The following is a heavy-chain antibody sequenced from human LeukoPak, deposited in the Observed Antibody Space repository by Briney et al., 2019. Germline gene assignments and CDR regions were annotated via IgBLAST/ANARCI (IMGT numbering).Heavy chain of an antibody. CDR2: INPNSGGT. CDR1: GYTFTGYY. CDR3: ARMGRSGYDYTSRYFDY. J-gene: IGHJ4*02. Sequence: GASVKVSCKASGYTFTGYYMHWVRQAPGQGLEWMGWINPNSGGTNYAQKFQGRVTMTRDTSISTAYMELSRLRSDDTAVYYCARMGRSGYDYTSRYFDYWGQGTLVTVSS. D-gene: IGHD5-12*01. V-gene: IGHV1-2*02.